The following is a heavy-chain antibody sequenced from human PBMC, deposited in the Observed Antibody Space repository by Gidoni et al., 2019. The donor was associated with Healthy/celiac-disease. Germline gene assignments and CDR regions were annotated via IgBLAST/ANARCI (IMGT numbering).Heavy chain of an antibody. CDR3: ARDFESDMYYDFWSGYPNPNWFDP. CDR2: ISSSSSYI. V-gene: IGHV3-21*01. D-gene: IGHD3-3*01. Sequence: EVQLVESGGGLVKPGGSLRLSCAASGFTFSSYSMNWVRQAPGKGLEWVSSISSSSSYIYYADSGKGRFTISRDNAKNSLYLQMNSLRAEDTAVYYCARDFESDMYYDFWSGYPNPNWFDPWGQGTLVTVSS. J-gene: IGHJ5*02. CDR1: GFTFSSYS.